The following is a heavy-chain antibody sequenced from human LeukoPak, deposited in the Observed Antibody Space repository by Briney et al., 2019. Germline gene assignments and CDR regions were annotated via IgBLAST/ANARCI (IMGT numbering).Heavy chain of an antibody. CDR3: AKDDSYELPVEAFDI. CDR2: ISWNSGSI. CDR1: GFTFDDYA. D-gene: IGHD5-18*01. Sequence: GRSLRLSCAASGFTFDDYAMHWVRQAPGKGLEWVSGISWNSGSIGYADSVKGRFTISRDNAKNSLYLQMNSLRAEDTALYYCAKDDSYELPVEAFDIWGQGTMVTVSS. V-gene: IGHV3-9*01. J-gene: IGHJ3*02.